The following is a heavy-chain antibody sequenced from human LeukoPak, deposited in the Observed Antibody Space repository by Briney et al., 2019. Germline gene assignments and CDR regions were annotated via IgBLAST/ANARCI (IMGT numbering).Heavy chain of an antibody. CDR2: IIPIFGTA. V-gene: IGHV1-69*05. CDR3: AGRGLYGSGSYSGYYYMDV. D-gene: IGHD3-10*01. CDR1: GGTFSSYA. J-gene: IGHJ6*03. Sequence: ASVKVSCKASGGTFSSYAIIWVRQAPGQGLEWMGGIIPIFGTANYAQKFQGRVTITTDESTSTAYMELSSLRSEDTAVYYCAGRGLYGSGSYSGYYYMDVWGKGTTVTVSS.